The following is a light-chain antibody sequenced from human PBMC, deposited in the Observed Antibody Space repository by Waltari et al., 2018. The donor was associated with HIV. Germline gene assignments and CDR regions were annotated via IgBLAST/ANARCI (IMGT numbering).Light chain of an antibody. V-gene: IGLV6-57*01. CDR3: QSSDRNNQV. CDR1: GGSITSNY. CDR2: EDD. J-gene: IGLJ3*02. Sequence: NFMLTQPHSVSESPGKTVTIPCTRTGGSITSNYVQWYQRRPGGSPTTVSYEDDQRPSGVPGRFSGSIDSSSNSASRTISGLKPEDEADYYCQSSDRNNQVFGGGTKLTVL.